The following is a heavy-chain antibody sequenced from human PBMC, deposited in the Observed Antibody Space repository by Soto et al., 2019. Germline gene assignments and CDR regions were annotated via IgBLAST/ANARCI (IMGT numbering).Heavy chain of an antibody. CDR3: ARDVYGSSTSGYYYYGMDV. CDR2: IYASGST. CDR1: GGSISSNY. V-gene: IGHV4-4*07. J-gene: IGHJ6*02. D-gene: IGHD2-2*01. Sequence: QVQLQESGPGLVKPSETLSLTCSVSGGSISSNYWSWIRQPAGKGLECIGRIYASGSTNYNPSLKILVTMSVDTSKNPFSLKLSSVTAADTAVYCCARDVYGSSTSGYYYYGMDVWGQGTTVTVSS.